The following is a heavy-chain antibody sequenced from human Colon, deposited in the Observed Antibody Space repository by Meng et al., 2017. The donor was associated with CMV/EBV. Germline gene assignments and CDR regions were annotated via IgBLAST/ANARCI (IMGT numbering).Heavy chain of an antibody. V-gene: IGHV3-15*07. CDR2: VKTKSDGGTA. D-gene: IGHD3-10*01. J-gene: IGHJ4*02. CDR1: GFSFSDAY. Sequence: CAASGFSFSDAYMNWVRQIPGKGLEWVARVKTKSDGGTADYAAPVKAIFSASRDDSKNTVSLQMSALTTEDTVLYYCTTGFGQYFDYWGQGALVTVSS. CDR3: TTGFGQYFDY.